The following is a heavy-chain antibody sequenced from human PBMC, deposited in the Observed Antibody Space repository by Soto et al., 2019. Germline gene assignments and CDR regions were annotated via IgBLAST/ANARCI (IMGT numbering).Heavy chain of an antibody. CDR1: GFTLGKYT. J-gene: IGHJ4*02. V-gene: IGHV3-23*01. Sequence: GGSLRLSCAASGFTLGKYTMGWVRQAPGKGLEWVAESYSTGGTEYADSVKGRFTISRDNSKNTLFLQMNSLGVEDTALYYCARDREPDGIWTFDSWGQGTLVSVSS. CDR2: SYSTGGT. CDR3: ARDREPDGIWTFDS. D-gene: IGHD2-2*01.